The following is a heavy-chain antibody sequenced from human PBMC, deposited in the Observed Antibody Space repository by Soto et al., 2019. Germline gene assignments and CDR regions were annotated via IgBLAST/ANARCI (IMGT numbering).Heavy chain of an antibody. V-gene: IGHV4-59*01. CDR3: ARSVAVPGAHIDY. CDR2: VYYTGST. J-gene: IGHJ4*02. D-gene: IGHD6-19*01. Sequence: SEPLSFPCSVSVGSIRGSYWSWIRQSPGKGLEWLGYVYYTGSTNYSPSLRSRVSISVGTSKNEFSLRLSSVTAADTAVYFCARSVAVPGAHIDYWGQGTQVTVSS. CDR1: VGSIRGSY.